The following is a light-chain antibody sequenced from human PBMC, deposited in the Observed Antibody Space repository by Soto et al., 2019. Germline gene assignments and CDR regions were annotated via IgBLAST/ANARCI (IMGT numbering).Light chain of an antibody. CDR3: QQRSNWPPVYT. Sequence: EIVLTQSPATLSLSPGERATLSCRASQSVSSYLAWYQHKPDQAPRLLIYDASSRATGIPARFSGSGSGTDFTLTISSLEPEDFALYYCQQRSNWPPVYTFGQGTKLEIK. CDR2: DAS. CDR1: QSVSSY. V-gene: IGKV3-11*01. J-gene: IGKJ2*01.